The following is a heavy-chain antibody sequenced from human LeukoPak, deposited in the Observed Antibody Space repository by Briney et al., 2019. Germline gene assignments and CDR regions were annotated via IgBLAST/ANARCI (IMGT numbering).Heavy chain of an antibody. Sequence: ASVTVSCKASGYTFTGYYMHWVRQAPGQGLEWMGWINPNSGGTNYAQKFQGRVTMTRDTSISTAHMELSRLRSDDTAVYYCARAGGYSYGYGFDYWGQGTLVTVSS. J-gene: IGHJ4*02. CDR1: GYTFTGYY. V-gene: IGHV1-2*02. D-gene: IGHD5-18*01. CDR3: ARAGGYSYGYGFDY. CDR2: INPNSGGT.